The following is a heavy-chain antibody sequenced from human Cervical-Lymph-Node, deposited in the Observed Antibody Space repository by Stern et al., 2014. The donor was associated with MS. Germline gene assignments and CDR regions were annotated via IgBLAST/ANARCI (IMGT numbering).Heavy chain of an antibody. CDR1: GFTFSDHA. D-gene: IGHD2/OR15-2a*01. V-gene: IGHV3-23*04. J-gene: IGHJ3*01. Sequence: EDQLVESGGGLVQPGGSLRLSCAASGFTFSDHALTWVRQAPGQGLEWVSAISGSGASTYYAGSVKGRFTISRDNSKNTMFLQMSRLRVEDTATYFCAKDGEIEGDAFDVWGQGTLVTVSS. CDR2: ISGSGAST. CDR3: AKDGEIEGDAFDV.